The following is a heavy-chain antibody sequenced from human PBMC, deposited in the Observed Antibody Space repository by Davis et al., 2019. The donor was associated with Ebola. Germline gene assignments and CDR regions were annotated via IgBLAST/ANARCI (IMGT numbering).Heavy chain of an antibody. J-gene: IGHJ4*02. Sequence: PGGSLRLSCTASGLPVSNSYMNWVRQRPGKGLEWVSRFYSAGPVYYADSVRGRFTISTDNSKNTLYLHMNSLRAEDTAVYYCARDKKYRDDSGPTGGWGQGTLVTVSS. V-gene: IGHV3-53*01. D-gene: IGHD3-22*01. CDR3: ARDKKYRDDSGPTGG. CDR2: FYSAGPV. CDR1: GLPVSNSY.